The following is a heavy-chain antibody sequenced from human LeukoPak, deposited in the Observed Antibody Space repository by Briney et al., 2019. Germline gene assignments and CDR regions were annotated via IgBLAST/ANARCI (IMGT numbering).Heavy chain of an antibody. D-gene: IGHD3-22*01. Sequence: ASVKVSCKASGYTFTSYGISWVRQAPGQGLEWMGWISAYNGNTNYAQKLQGRVTMTTDTSTSTAYMELRSLRSDDTAVYYCARVAHSWYYYDSSGYYYFDYWGQGTLVTVS. J-gene: IGHJ4*02. CDR1: GYTFTSYG. CDR2: ISAYNGNT. CDR3: ARVAHSWYYYDSSGYYYFDY. V-gene: IGHV1-18*01.